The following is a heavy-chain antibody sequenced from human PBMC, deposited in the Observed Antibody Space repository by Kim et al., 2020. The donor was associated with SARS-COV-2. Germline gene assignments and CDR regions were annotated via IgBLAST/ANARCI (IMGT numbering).Heavy chain of an antibody. J-gene: IGHJ5*02. Sequence: GESLKISCKVSGYSFTGYWICWVRQMPGKGLEWMGRIDPSDSYTNYSPSFEGHVTLSADESIRTAYLQWNSLKASDTAIYYCGRQLIMGGSVWFDPWGQGTLVTVSS. V-gene: IGHV5-10-1*01. CDR3: GRQLIMGGSVWFDP. CDR1: GYSFTGYW. CDR2: IDPSDSYT. D-gene: IGHD1-26*01.